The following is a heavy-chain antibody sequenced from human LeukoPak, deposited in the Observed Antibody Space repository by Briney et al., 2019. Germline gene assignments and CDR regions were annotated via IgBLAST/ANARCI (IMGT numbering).Heavy chain of an antibody. CDR1: GGSISSGGYY. D-gene: IGHD6-19*01. V-gene: IGHV4-39*07. Sequence: ASETLSLTCTVSGGSISSGGYYWSWIRQPPGKGLEWIGEINHSGSTNYNPSLKSRVTTSVDTSKNQFSLKLNSVTAADTAVYYCALTSSGWTETFDYWGQGTLVTVSS. CDR2: INHSGST. CDR3: ALTSSGWTETFDY. J-gene: IGHJ4*02.